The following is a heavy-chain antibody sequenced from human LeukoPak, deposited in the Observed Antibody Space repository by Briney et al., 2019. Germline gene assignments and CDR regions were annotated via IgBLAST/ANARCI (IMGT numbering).Heavy chain of an antibody. CDR1: GGSISSSSYY. Sequence: SETLSLTCTVSGGSISSSSYYWGWIRQPPGKGLEWIGSIYYSGSTCYNPSLKSRVTISVDTSKNQFSLKLSSVTAADTAVYYCARIRSSQYYYYYMDVWGKGTTVTVSS. D-gene: IGHD3-3*02. J-gene: IGHJ6*03. CDR3: ARIRSSQYYYYYMDV. CDR2: IYYSGST. V-gene: IGHV4-39*07.